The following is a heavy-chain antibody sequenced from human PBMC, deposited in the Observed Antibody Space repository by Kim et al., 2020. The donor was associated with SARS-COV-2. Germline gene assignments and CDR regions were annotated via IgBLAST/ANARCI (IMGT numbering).Heavy chain of an antibody. Sequence: GGSLRLSCAASGFTFSNYAMDWVRQAPGKGLEWVALISSSSSTIDYADSVKGRFTIARDNAKNSLYLQMNGLRGEDTAVYYCARDSADGDYAEVLYWGQGTRVTVSS. J-gene: IGHJ4*02. CDR2: ISSSSSTI. CDR3: ARDSADGDYAEVLY. V-gene: IGHV3-48*01. D-gene: IGHD4-17*01. CDR1: GFTFSNYA.